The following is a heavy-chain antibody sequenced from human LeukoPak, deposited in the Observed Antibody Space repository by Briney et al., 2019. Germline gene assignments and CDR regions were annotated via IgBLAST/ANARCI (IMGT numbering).Heavy chain of an antibody. J-gene: IGHJ6*04. D-gene: IGHD3-10*01. V-gene: IGHV4-34*01. CDR3: ARLTARGPNRKNYYYYSGMDA. CDR1: GGSFSGYY. CDR2: INHSGST. Sequence: SETLSLTCAVYGGSFSGYYWSWIRQPPGKGLEWIGEINHSGSTNYNPSLKSRVTLSVDTSKNQFSLKLSSVTAADTAVYYCARLTARGPNRKNYYYYSGMDAGGKGPTVTVSS.